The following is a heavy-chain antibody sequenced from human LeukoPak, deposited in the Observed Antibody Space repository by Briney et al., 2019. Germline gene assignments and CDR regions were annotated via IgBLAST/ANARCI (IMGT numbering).Heavy chain of an antibody. D-gene: IGHD3-3*01. Sequence: PGESLRISCKGSGYRFTSYWISWVRQMPGKGLEWMGRIDPNDSYTKYSPSFQGHVTISADKSISTAYLQWSSLKASDTATYYCARLTITIFGVVTPFDPWGQGTLVTVSS. J-gene: IGHJ5*02. CDR2: IDPNDSYT. CDR1: GYRFTSYW. V-gene: IGHV5-10-1*01. CDR3: ARLTITIFGVVTPFDP.